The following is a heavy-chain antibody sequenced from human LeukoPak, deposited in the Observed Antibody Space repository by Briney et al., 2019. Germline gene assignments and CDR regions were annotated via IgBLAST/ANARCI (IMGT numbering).Heavy chain of an antibody. V-gene: IGHV1-18*01. CDR2: SSTYNSDK. Sequence: ASVKVSCKASGYTFTSYGISWVRQAPGQGLEWMGWSSTYNSDKKYAQSLQGRVTMATDTSTNTAYMELRDLRSGDTAVYYCARESNWAYYFDYWGQGTLV. J-gene: IGHJ4*02. D-gene: IGHD1-1*01. CDR1: GYTFTSYG. CDR3: ARESNWAYYFDY.